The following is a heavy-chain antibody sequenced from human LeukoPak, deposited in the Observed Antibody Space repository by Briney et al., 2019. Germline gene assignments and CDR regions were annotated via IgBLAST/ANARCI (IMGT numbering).Heavy chain of an antibody. CDR1: GFTFSTYA. D-gene: IGHD3-22*01. Sequence: GGSLRLSCAASGFTFSTYAMSWVRQAPGKGLEWVSTISGNGGATYYADSVKGRFTISRDNSKITLYLQMNSLRAEDTAVYYCAKRAYYYDSREFDYWGQGTLVTVSS. CDR3: AKRAYYYDSREFDY. J-gene: IGHJ4*02. V-gene: IGHV3-23*01. CDR2: ISGNGGAT.